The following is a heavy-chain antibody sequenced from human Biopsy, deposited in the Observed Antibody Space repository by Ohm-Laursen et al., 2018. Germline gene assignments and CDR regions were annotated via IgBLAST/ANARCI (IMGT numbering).Heavy chain of an antibody. V-gene: IGHV3-21*01. CDR1: GFIFSTYT. Sequence: SLRLSCSASGFIFSTYTMNWVRQAPGVGLAWVSSISSRSSYIYYADSVNGRFTISRDNAKHSLFLHMNSLRAEDTAVYYCARESALKWYQSLSYFDGMDVWGQGTTVTVSS. J-gene: IGHJ6*02. CDR2: ISSRSSYI. D-gene: IGHD2-2*01. CDR3: ARESALKWYQSLSYFDGMDV.